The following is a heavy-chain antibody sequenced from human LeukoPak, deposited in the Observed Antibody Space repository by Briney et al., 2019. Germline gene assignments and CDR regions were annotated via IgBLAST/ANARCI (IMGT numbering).Heavy chain of an antibody. CDR2: ISSSGSNI. D-gene: IGHD2-2*02. V-gene: IGHV3-11*01. CDR3: ARDLYCSSTSCYSRYYYYGMDV. CDR1: GFTFSDYY. J-gene: IGHJ6*02. Sequence: KSGGSLRLSCAASGFTFSDYYMSWIRQAPGKGLEWVSYISSSGSNIYYADSVKGRFTISRDNAKNSLYLQMNSLRAEDTAVYYCARDLYCSSTSCYSRYYYYGMDVWGQGTTVTVSS.